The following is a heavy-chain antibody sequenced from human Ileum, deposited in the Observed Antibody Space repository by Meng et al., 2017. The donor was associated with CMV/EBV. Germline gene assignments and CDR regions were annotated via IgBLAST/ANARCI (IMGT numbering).Heavy chain of an antibody. V-gene: IGHV4-39*01. CDR2: ISYSGST. Sequence: SSRSSSYYWGWFRQPPGKGLEWIGSISYSGSTSYNPSLKSRVTISVDTSKNQFSLKLSSVTAADTAVYYCARAHLLRFMEWWYFDYWGQGTLVTVSS. CDR3: ARAHLLRFMEWWYFDY. J-gene: IGHJ4*02. CDR1: SSRSSSYY. D-gene: IGHD3-3*01.